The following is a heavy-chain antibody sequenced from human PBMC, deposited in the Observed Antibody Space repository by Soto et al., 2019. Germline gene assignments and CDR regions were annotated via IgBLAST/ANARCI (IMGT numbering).Heavy chain of an antibody. CDR1: GYTFTSYY. D-gene: IGHD6-19*01. CDR3: ARGLAVAYSPALL. CDR2: INPGGGIT. J-gene: IGHJ4*02. Sequence: QVQLEQSGAEVKNPGASVKVSCKASGYTFTSYYMHWVRQAPGQGLEWMGGINPGGGITSYAENLHGRVTMTRDTSTSTAYMELSSLRSEDTAIYYCARGLAVAYSPALLWGQGTLLTVYS. V-gene: IGHV1-46*01.